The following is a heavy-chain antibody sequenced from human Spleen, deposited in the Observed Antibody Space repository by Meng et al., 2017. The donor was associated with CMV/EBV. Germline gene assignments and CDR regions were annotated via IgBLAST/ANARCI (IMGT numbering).Heavy chain of an antibody. V-gene: IGHV1-2*02. J-gene: IGHJ5*02. CDR2: MNPNNGGT. CDR3: ARGAFGVVTNCFDP. Sequence: ASGYTFPGYYMPWVRQAPGQGLEWMGWMNPNNGGTNYAQKFQGRVTMTRDTSISTAYMELSSLRSDDTAVYYCARGAFGVVTNCFDPWGQGTLVTVSS. D-gene: IGHD3-3*01. CDR1: GYTFPGYY.